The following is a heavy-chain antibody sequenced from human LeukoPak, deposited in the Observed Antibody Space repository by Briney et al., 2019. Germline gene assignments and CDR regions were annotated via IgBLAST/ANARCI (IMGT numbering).Heavy chain of an antibody. V-gene: IGHV3-30*18. CDR2: ISYDGSNE. D-gene: IGHD6-19*01. J-gene: IGHJ4*02. CDR1: GFTFSSYG. CDR3: AKDRSSGWLDY. Sequence: QPGGSLRLSCAASGFTFSSYGMHWVRQAPGKGLEWVAVISYDGSNEYYADSVKGRFTISRDNSKNTLYLQMNSLRAEDTAVYYCAKDRSSGWLDYWGQGTLVTVSS.